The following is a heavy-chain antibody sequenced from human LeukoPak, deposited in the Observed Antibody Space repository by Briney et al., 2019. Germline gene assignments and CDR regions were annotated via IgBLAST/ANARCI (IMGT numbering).Heavy chain of an antibody. CDR3: ARGAVVPAAHYYYYYYYMDV. CDR2: IYTSGST. V-gene: IGHV4-4*07. CDR1: GGSISIYY. Sequence: TSETLSLTCTVSGGSISIYYWSWIRQPAGKGLEWIGRIYTSGSTNYNPSLKSRVTMSVDTSKNQFSLKLSSVTAADTAVYYCARGAVVPAAHYYYYYYYMDVWGKGTTVTVSS. D-gene: IGHD2-2*01. J-gene: IGHJ6*03.